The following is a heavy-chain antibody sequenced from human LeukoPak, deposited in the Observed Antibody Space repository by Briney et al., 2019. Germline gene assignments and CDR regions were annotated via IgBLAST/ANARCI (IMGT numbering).Heavy chain of an antibody. D-gene: IGHD1-26*01. CDR1: GGSFSGYY. CDR2: INHSGST. V-gene: IGHV4-34*01. J-gene: IGHJ5*02. CDR3: ARGIRVGATFWFDP. Sequence: PSETLSLTCAVYGGSFSGYYWSWIRQPPGKGLEWIGEINHSGSTNYNPSLKSRVTISVDTSKNQFSLKLSSVTAADTAVYYCARGIRVGATFWFDPWGQGTLVTVSS.